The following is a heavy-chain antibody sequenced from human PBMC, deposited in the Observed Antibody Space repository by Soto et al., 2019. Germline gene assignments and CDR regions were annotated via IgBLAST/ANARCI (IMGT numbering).Heavy chain of an antibody. CDR2: IIPIFGTA. CDR1: GGTFSSYA. J-gene: IGHJ6*02. V-gene: IGHV1-69*01. CDR3: QYSYGSRYGMDV. D-gene: IGHD5-18*01. Sequence: QVQLVQSGAEVKKPGSSVKVSCKASGGTFSSYAISWVRQAPGHGLEWMGGIIPIFGTANYAQKFQGRVTITADESTSTAYMELSRLRSEDTAVYYCQYSYGSRYGMDVWGQGTTVTVSS.